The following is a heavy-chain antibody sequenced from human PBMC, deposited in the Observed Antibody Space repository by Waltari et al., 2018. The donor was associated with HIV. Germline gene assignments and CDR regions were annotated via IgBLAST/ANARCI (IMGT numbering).Heavy chain of an antibody. CDR2: LLGDDRT. J-gene: IGHJ3*01. Sequence: EVQLVESGGGLIQPGGSLRLSCAASGIIVSSNHMTWVRQAPGKGREWVSVLLGDDRTYYGDSMEGRFTISRDKSKNTLYLQMSSLRVDDTAVYYCAGTYYYDSSGYYAFDVWGQGTMVTVSS. D-gene: IGHD3-22*01. CDR3: AGTYYYDSSGYYAFDV. CDR1: GIIVSSNH. V-gene: IGHV3-53*01.